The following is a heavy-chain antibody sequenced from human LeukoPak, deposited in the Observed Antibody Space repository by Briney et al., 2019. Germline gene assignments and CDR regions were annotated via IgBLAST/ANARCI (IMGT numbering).Heavy chain of an antibody. CDR2: IHLSGRT. CDR3: ARGGSGYDSFYYYGMDV. D-gene: IGHD5-12*01. CDR1: GGSITTTNW. J-gene: IGHJ6*02. V-gene: IGHV4-4*02. Sequence: SETLSLTCGVSGGSITTTNWWSWVRQPPGQGLEWIGEIHLSGRTNYNPSLNSRVTLALDTSKNHLSLSLTSVTAADTAVYYCARGGSGYDSFYYYGMDVWGQGTTVTVSS.